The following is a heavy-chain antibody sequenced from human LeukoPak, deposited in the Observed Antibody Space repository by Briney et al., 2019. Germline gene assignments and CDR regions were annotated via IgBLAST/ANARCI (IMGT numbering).Heavy chain of an antibody. J-gene: IGHJ4*02. V-gene: IGHV1-69*05. D-gene: IGHD5-24*01. Sequence: GASVKVSCKASGGTFSSYAISWVRQAPGQGLEWMGGIIPIFGTANYAQKFQGRVTMTRNTSISTAYMELSSLRSEDTAVYYCARGRDDYNSPYWGQGTLVTVSS. CDR1: GGTFSSYA. CDR3: ARGRDDYNSPY. CDR2: IIPIFGTA.